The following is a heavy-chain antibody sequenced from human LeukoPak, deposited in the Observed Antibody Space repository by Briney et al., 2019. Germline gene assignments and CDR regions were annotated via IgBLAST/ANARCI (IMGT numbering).Heavy chain of an antibody. CDR1: GGSFSGYY. Sequence: SETLSLTCAGYGGSFSGYYWSWIRQPPGKGLEWIGYIYYSGSTYYNPSLKSRVTISVDTSKNQFSLKLSSVTAADTAVYYCARVCQTWLSHWGQGTLVTVSS. CDR2: IYYSGST. V-gene: IGHV4-30-4*01. CDR3: ARVCQTWLSH. D-gene: IGHD3-22*01. J-gene: IGHJ4*02.